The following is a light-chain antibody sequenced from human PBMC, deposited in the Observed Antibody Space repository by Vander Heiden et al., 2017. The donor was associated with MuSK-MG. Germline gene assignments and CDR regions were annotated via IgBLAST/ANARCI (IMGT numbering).Light chain of an antibody. V-gene: IGKV3-15*01. J-gene: IGKJ1*01. CDR1: QSVSSN. CDR2: GAS. CDR3: QQYNNGPPGWT. Sequence: EIVMTQSPATLSVSPGERATLSCRASQSVSSNLVWYQQKPGQAPRLLIYGASTRATGIPARVSGSGAGTEFTLTISSLQSEDFAVYYCQQYNNGPPGWTFGQGTKVEIK.